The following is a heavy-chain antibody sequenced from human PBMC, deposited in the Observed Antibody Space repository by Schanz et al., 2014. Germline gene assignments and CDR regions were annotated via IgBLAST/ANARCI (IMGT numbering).Heavy chain of an antibody. CDR1: GFTFSNYA. CDR2: ISGSGGST. V-gene: IGHV3-23*01. Sequence: EMQLLESGGGLVQPGGSLRLSCAGSGFTFSNYAMTWVRQAPGKGLEWVSAISGSGGSTYYADSVKGRFTISRDNSKNTVYLQMHSLRAEDTAVYFCAKIERNEDWGQGTLVTVSS. J-gene: IGHJ4*02. D-gene: IGHD1-1*01. CDR3: AKIERNED.